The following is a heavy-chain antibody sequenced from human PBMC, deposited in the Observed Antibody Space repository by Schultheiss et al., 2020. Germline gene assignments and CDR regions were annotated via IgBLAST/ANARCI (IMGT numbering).Heavy chain of an antibody. CDR3: ARDYGGGQIIY. V-gene: IGHV3-33*01. D-gene: IGHD3/OR15-3a*01. CDR2: IWYDGSNK. Sequence: GESLKISCAASGFTFSSYGMHWVRQAPGKGLEWVAVIWYDGSNKYYADSVKGRFTISRDNSKNTLYLQMNSLRAEDTAVYYCARDYGGGQIIYWGQGTLVTVSS. J-gene: IGHJ4*02. CDR1: GFTFSSYG.